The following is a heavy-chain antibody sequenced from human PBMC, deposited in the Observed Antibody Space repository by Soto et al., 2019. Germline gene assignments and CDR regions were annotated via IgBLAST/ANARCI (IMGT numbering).Heavy chain of an antibody. CDR1: GYSFTSYW. D-gene: IGHD1-7*01. V-gene: IGHV5-51*01. J-gene: IGHJ6*02. CDR3: ARHGITGTTSDYYGMDV. CDR2: IYPGDSDT. Sequence: GESLKISCQGSGYSFTSYWIGWVRQMPGKGLEWMGIIYPGDSDTRYSPSFQGQVTISADKSISTAYLQWSSLKASDTAMYYCARHGITGTTSDYYGMDVWGQGTTVTVSS.